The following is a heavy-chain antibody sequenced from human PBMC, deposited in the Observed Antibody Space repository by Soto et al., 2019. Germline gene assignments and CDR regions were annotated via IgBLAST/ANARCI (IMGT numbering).Heavy chain of an antibody. J-gene: IGHJ6*02. CDR3: AREALHYYDSSGYLLGYYGMDV. CDR1: GYTFTGYY. D-gene: IGHD3-22*01. V-gene: IGHV1-2*04. Sequence: ASVKVSCQASGYTFTGYYMHWVRQAPGQGLEWMGWINPNSGGTNYAQKFQGWVTMTRDTSISTAYMELSRLRSDDTAVYYCAREALHYYDSSGYLLGYYGMDVWGQGTTVTVSS. CDR2: INPNSGGT.